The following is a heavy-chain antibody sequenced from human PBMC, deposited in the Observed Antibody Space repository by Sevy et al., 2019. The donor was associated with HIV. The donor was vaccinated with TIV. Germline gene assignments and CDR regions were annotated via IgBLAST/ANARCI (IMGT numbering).Heavy chain of an antibody. CDR2: ISSSGSTI. D-gene: IGHD6-13*01. Sequence: GGSLRLSCAASGFTFSDYYMSWIRQAPGKGLEWVSYISSSGSTIYYADSVKGRFTISRDNAKNSLYLQMNSLRAEDTAVYYCARDGGFRTRHPRIAAAEYYFDYWGQGTLVTVSS. J-gene: IGHJ4*02. CDR1: GFTFSDYY. V-gene: IGHV3-11*01. CDR3: ARDGGFRTRHPRIAAAEYYFDY.